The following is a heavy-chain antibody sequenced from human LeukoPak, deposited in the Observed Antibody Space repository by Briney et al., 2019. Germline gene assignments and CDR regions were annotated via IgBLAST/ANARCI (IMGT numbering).Heavy chain of an antibody. CDR2: INPNSGGT. CDR1: GYTFTGYY. CDR3: VRVIDYGGNGLDP. D-gene: IGHD4-23*01. V-gene: IGHV1-2*06. J-gene: IGHJ5*02. Sequence: AAVKVSCKASGYTFTGYYMHWVRQAPGQGLEWMGRINPNSGGTNYAQKFQSRVTMTRDTSISTAYMELSRLRSDDTAVYYCVRVIDYGGNGLDPWGQGTLVTVSS.